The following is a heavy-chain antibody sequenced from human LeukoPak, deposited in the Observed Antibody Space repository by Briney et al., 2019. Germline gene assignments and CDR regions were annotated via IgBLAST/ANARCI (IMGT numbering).Heavy chain of an antibody. CDR2: INPNSGGT. V-gene: IGHV1-2*02. J-gene: IGHJ4*02. Sequence: ASVKVSCKASGYTFTAYYMHWVRQAPGQGLERMGWINPNSGGTNYAQKFQGRVTMTRDTSISTAYMELTRLRSDDTAVYFCARGFFSSGCGGDCSSFDYWGQGTLVTVSS. D-gene: IGHD2-21*02. CDR3: ARGFFSSGCGGDCSSFDY. CDR1: GYTFTAYY.